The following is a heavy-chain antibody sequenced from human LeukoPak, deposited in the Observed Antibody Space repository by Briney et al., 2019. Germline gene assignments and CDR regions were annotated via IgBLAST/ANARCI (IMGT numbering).Heavy chain of an antibody. CDR2: INIYKGNT. V-gene: IGHV1-18*01. D-gene: IGHD6-25*01. CDR1: VYIFTSRG. J-gene: IGHJ2*01. CDR3: ARNSSGWYGYFDL. Sequence: GASVSVSFKASVYIFTSRGLSWVRQAPGQGLEWMGWINIYKGNTNYAQKFQGRVTMTTDTSTSTAYMELRSLRSDDTAVYYCARNSSGWYGYFDLWGRGTLVTVSS.